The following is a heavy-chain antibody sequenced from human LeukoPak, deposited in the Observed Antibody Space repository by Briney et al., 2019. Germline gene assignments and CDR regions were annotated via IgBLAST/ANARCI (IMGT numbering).Heavy chain of an antibody. Sequence: GGSLRLSCAASGFTFSTYWMAWVRQAPGKGPEWVANIKGDESAKHQADSVKGRFTISRDHAQNSVYLQMSSLRGEDTAVYYCARDVGGSLDYWGQGTLVTVSS. J-gene: IGHJ4*02. CDR2: IKGDESAK. CDR1: GFTFSTYW. V-gene: IGHV3-7*01. CDR3: ARDVGGSLDY. D-gene: IGHD1-26*01.